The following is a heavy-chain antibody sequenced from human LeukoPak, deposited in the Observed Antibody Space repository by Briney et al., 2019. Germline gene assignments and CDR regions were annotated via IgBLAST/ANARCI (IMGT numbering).Heavy chain of an antibody. J-gene: IGHJ4*02. Sequence: GGSLRLSCTASGFTFSSYSMNWVRQAPGKGLEWVSSISTSSSYIYYADSVKGRFTISRDNAKNSLYLQMNSLRAEDTAVYYCARDGRITMVRAYYFDYWGQGTLVTVSS. CDR2: ISTSSSYI. D-gene: IGHD3-10*01. V-gene: IGHV3-21*01. CDR1: GFTFSSYS. CDR3: ARDGRITMVRAYYFDY.